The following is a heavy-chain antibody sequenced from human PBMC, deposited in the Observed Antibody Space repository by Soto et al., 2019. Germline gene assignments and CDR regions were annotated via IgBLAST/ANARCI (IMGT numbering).Heavy chain of an antibody. CDR3: ARGRTVSSIGPLLV. CDR1: GYNFFDYC. Sequence: QIQLVQSGAEVKKPGASVKVSCKASGYNFFDYCFRWGRQAPGQGLEWMGWVSPKSGNTDYARKVQSRVTMTTDTSTRTAYMELRGLRSDDTAVYYCARGRTVSSIGPLLVWGQGTLVSVSS. CDR2: VSPKSGNT. J-gene: IGHJ1*01. V-gene: IGHV1-18*01. D-gene: IGHD1-1*01.